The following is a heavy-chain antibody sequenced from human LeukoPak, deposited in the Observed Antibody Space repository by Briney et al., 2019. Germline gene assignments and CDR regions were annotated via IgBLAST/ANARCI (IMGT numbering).Heavy chain of an antibody. V-gene: IGHV4-34*01. CDR3: ARGRGVEQWFNWFDP. Sequence: SETLSLTCAVYGGSFSGYYWSWIRQPPGKGLGWIGEINHSGSTNYNPSLKSRVTISVDTSKNQFSLKLSSVTAADTAVYYCARGRGVEQWFNWFDPWGQGTLVTVSS. D-gene: IGHD6-19*01. CDR2: INHSGST. J-gene: IGHJ5*02. CDR1: GGSFSGYY.